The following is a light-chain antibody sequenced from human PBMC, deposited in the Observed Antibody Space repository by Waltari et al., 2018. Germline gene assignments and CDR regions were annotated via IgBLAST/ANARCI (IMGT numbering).Light chain of an antibody. CDR1: HYVKNN. J-gene: IGKJ4*01. CDR2: KTS. Sequence: DIQLTQSPSTLSASVGDRITIPCRAAHYVKNNLAWYQQKPGKAPRVLIHKTSRLESGVPSRFSGSGFGTEFTLTISGLQPDDFATYYCQQYDSLPVTFGGGTKVDIK. CDR3: QQYDSLPVT. V-gene: IGKV1-5*03.